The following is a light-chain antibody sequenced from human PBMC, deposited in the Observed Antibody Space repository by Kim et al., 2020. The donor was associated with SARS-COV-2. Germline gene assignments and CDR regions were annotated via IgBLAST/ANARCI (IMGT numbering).Light chain of an antibody. Sequence: FAAVGVSITLSCRACLVVCISLPWYQQTPGVAPILLIYGASSLQSGVPSRFSCSASFTDFSLTISSLQPEYFATYSCQQLHISPYSFGQGTKLEI. CDR3: QQLHISPYS. J-gene: IGKJ2*01. V-gene: IGKV1-9*01. CDR1: LVVCIS. CDR2: GAS.